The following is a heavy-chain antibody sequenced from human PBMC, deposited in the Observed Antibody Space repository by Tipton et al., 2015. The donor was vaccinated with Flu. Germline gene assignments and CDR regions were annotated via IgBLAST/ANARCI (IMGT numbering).Heavy chain of an antibody. V-gene: IGHV5-51*03. CDR2: IHPDASDT. Sequence: QLMQSGAEVKKPGESLMISCKTSGYFFTSYWIAWVRQVPGKGLEWMGMIHPDASDTRYSPSFQGHVSMSADKSIRTAYLHVSSLKASDTAMYYCARRIVATIWAFDVWGQGTMVSVSS. D-gene: IGHD5-12*01. CDR3: ARRIVATIWAFDV. CDR1: GYFFTSYW. J-gene: IGHJ3*01.